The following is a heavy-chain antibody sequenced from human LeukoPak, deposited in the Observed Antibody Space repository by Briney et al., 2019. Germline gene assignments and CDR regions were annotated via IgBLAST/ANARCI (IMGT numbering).Heavy chain of an antibody. CDR3: ARLSGSYRLDY. J-gene: IGHJ4*02. Sequence: GGSLRLPCAASGFTFSSYAMSWVRQAPGKGLEWVSAISGSGGSTYYADSVKGRFTISRDNPKNTLYLQMNSLRAEDTAVYYCARLSGSYRLDYWGQGTLVTVSS. V-gene: IGHV3-23*01. D-gene: IGHD1-26*01. CDR1: GFTFSSYA. CDR2: ISGSGGST.